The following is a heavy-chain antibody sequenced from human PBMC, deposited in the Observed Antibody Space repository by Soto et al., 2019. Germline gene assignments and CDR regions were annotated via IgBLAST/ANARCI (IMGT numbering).Heavy chain of an antibody. CDR3: ARAKKWDSGTYSFDY. CDR1: GYTFTNYG. V-gene: IGHV1-18*01. Sequence: QVQLVQSGAEVKKPGASVKVSCRASGYTFTNYGITWVRQAPGQGLEWMGWISAYNGNTNYAQKVQGRVTMTTDTSTTTAYMELRSLRSDDTAVYSCARAKKWDSGTYSFDYWGRGTLVTVSS. CDR2: ISAYNGNT. D-gene: IGHD3-10*01. J-gene: IGHJ4*02.